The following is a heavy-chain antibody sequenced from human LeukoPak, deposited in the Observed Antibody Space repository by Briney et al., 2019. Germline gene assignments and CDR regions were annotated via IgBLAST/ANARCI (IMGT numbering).Heavy chain of an antibody. V-gene: IGHV3-20*04. CDR3: ARVNYDSSGYNY. D-gene: IGHD3-22*01. Sequence: PGGSLRLSCAASGFTFDDYGMSWVRQAPGKGLEWVYGINWNGGSTGYADSVKGRFTISRDNAKNSLYLQMNSLRAEDTALYYCARVNYDSSGYNYWGQGTLVTVSS. CDR2: INWNGGST. CDR1: GFTFDDYG. J-gene: IGHJ4*02.